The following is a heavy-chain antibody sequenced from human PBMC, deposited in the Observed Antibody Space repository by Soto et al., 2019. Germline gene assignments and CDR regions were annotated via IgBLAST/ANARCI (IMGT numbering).Heavy chain of an antibody. V-gene: IGHV4-34*01. J-gene: IGHJ4*02. CDR3: ARGCGRISAF. D-gene: IGHD2-15*01. CDR1: GGSFSGYY. Sequence: SETLSLTCAVYGGSFSGYYWSWIRQPPGKGLEWIGEINHSGSTNYNPSLKSRVTISVDTSKNQFSLKLSSVTAADTAVYYCARGCGRISAFCGQGSPVTVSS. CDR2: INHSGST.